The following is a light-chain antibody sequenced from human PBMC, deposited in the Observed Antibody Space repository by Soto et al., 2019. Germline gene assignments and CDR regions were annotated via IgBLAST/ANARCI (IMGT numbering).Light chain of an antibody. J-gene: IGLJ1*01. V-gene: IGLV2-14*01. CDR3: SSYTNSSPYV. CDR1: ISNLGGSDY. CDR2: EVS. Sequence: QSALTQPASVSGSPGQSITISCTGSISNLGGSDYVSWYQQHPGKAPKLMIYEVSNRPSGVSNRFSGSKSGNTASLTISGLQAEDEADYYCSSYTNSSPYVFGTGTKLTVL.